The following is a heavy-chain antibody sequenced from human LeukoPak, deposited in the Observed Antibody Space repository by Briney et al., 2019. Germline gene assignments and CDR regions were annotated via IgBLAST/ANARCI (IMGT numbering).Heavy chain of an antibody. Sequence: GGSLRLSCAASGFTFSSYAMSWVRQAPGKGLECVSSISGSGGSTNYADSVKGRFTISRDNSKNTVYLQMNNLRAEDTALYYCAKHQPPYWGQGTLVTVSS. CDR1: GFTFSSYA. V-gene: IGHV3-23*01. CDR3: AKHQPPY. J-gene: IGHJ4*02. CDR2: ISGSGGST.